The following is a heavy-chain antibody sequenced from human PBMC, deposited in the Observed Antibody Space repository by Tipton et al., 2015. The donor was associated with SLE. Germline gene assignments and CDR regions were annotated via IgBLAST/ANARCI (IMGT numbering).Heavy chain of an antibody. J-gene: IGHJ6*02. CDR1: GGSISSGGYY. CDR2: ISYSGST. Sequence: LRLSCAVSGGSISSGGYYWSWIRQPPGRGLVWLGYISYSGSTNYNPSLKSRVTISVDTSKNQFSLKLTSVTAADTAVYYCARGLYYYYGMDVWGQGTTVTVSS. CDR3: ARGLYYYYGMDV. V-gene: IGHV4-61*08.